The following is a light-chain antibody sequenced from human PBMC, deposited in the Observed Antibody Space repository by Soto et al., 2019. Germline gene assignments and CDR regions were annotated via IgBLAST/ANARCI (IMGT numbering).Light chain of an antibody. CDR3: QQYGSSFIT. Sequence: DILLTQSPGTLSLSPGQRATLSCRASQSVSSSSVAWYRQRPGQAPRLLIYAASSRAIDTPDRFSGSGSGTDFTLTISRLQPEDFAVYYCQQYGSSFITFGQGTRLEIK. V-gene: IGKV3-20*01. CDR1: QSVSSSS. CDR2: AAS. J-gene: IGKJ5*01.